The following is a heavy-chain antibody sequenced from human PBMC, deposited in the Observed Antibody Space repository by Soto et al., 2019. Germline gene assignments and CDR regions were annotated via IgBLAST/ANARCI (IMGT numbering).Heavy chain of an antibody. D-gene: IGHD2-2*01. CDR3: AGGYCTRTSCHDYDN. J-gene: IGHJ4*02. Sequence: LRLSCAASGFTFSSYGMHWVRQAPGKGLEWVAVISYDGSNKYYADSVKGRFTISRDNSKNTLYLQMNSLRAEDTAVYYCAGGYCTRTSCHDYDNWGQGTLVTVSS. V-gene: IGHV3-30*03. CDR1: GFTFSSYG. CDR2: ISYDGSNK.